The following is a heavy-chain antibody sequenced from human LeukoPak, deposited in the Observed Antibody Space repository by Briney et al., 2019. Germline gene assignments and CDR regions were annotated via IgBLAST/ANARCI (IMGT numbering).Heavy chain of an antibody. CDR1: GGTFSSYA. V-gene: IGHV1-69*13. Sequence: ASVKVSCKASGGTFSSYAISWVRQAPGQGLEWMGGIIPIFGTANYAQKSQGRVTITADESTSTAYMELSSLRSEDTAVYYCASRMSPQSVRAFDIWGQGTMVTVSS. CDR3: ASRMSPQSVRAFDI. J-gene: IGHJ3*02. CDR2: IIPIFGTA. D-gene: IGHD1-1*01.